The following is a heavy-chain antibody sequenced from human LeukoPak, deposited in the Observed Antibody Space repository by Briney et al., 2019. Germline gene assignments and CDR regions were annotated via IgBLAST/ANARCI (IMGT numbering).Heavy chain of an antibody. Sequence: PGESLKISCEGSGYSFTSYWIAWVRQKPGKGLEWMGIICPGDSDTRYSPSFQGQVTISADKSISTAYLQWSSLKASDTAMYYCARLVYYDSNGHLDYWGQGTLVTVSS. V-gene: IGHV5-51*01. D-gene: IGHD3-22*01. CDR1: GYSFTSYW. CDR3: ARLVYYDSNGHLDY. CDR2: ICPGDSDT. J-gene: IGHJ4*02.